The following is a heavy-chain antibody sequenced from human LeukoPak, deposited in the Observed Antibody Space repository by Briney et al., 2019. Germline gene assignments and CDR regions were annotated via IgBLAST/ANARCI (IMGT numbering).Heavy chain of an antibody. D-gene: IGHD2-2*01. J-gene: IGHJ6*03. CDR2: MSPNSGNT. CDR3: ARQVPAARRYYYYMDV. V-gene: IGHV1-8*03. Sequence: ASVKVSCKASGYTFTSYDINWVRQATGQGLEWMGWMSPNSGNTGYAQKFQGRVTITRNTSISTAYMELSSLRSEDTAVYYCARQVPAARRYYYYMDVWGKGTTVNLSS. CDR1: GYTFTSYD.